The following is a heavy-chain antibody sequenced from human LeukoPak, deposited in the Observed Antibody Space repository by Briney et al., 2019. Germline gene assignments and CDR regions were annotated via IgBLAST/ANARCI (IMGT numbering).Heavy chain of an antibody. CDR2: ISYDGNTI. CDR1: EFTFSNYA. Sequence: GGSLRLSCAASEFTFSNYALHWVRQAPGKGLQWVAVISYDGNTIHYADSVKARFTVSRDDSKNTLYLQMNSLRAEDTAVYYCAKDGGLWVSAHWGDSWGRGTLVTVSS. V-gene: IGHV3-30-3*01. CDR3: AKDGGLWVSAHWGDS. J-gene: IGHJ4*02. D-gene: IGHD7-27*01.